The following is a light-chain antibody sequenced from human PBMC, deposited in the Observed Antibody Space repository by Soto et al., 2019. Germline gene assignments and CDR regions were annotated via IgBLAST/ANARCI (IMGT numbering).Light chain of an antibody. CDR3: TSSTSGSLYV. Sequence: QGSLMRYASVSGSPGQSITISCTGTSSDVGGYNYVSWYQQFPGKVPKLLIYNVSNRPSGVSNRFSGSKSGNTASLTISGLQAEDEADYFCTSSTSGSLYVFGTRTKVTVL. J-gene: IGLJ1*01. CDR2: NVS. V-gene: IGLV2-14*01. CDR1: SSDVGGYNY.